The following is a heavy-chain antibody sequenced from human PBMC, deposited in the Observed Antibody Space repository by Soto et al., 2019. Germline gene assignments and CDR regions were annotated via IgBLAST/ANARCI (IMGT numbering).Heavy chain of an antibody. CDR1: GYTFTNYY. CDR3: AREFIAAGGNNWFDP. CDR2: INPSGGSA. V-gene: IGHV1-46*01. Sequence: QVQLVQSGAEVKKPGASVKVSCKASGYTFTNYYLHWVRQAPGQGLEWMGIINPSGGSASYPHKFHGRVTMTRDTSTSTVYMELRSLTSEDTAVYYCAREFIAAGGNNWFDPWGQGTLVTVSS. D-gene: IGHD6-13*01. J-gene: IGHJ5*02.